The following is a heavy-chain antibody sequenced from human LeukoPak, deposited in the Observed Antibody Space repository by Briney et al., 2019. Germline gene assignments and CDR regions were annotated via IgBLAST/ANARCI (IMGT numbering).Heavy chain of an antibody. CDR3: ASGDYGDWNDAFDI. J-gene: IGHJ3*02. V-gene: IGHV4-30-4*01. CDR2: IYYSGST. CDR1: GGSISSGDYY. D-gene: IGHD4-17*01. Sequence: SETLSLTCTVSGGSISSGDYYWSWIRQPPGEGLEWIGYIYYSGSTYYNPSLKSRVTISVDTSKNQFSLKLSSVTAADTAVYYCASGDYGDWNDAFDIWGQGTMVTVSS.